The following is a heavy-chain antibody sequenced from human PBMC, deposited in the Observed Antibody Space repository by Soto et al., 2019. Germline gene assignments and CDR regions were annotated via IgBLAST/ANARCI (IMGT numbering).Heavy chain of an antibody. CDR3: ARRGDYYDSRGDAFDT. J-gene: IGHJ3*02. CDR2: INHSGST. Sequence: PSETQSLTCAVYGGSFSDYYWSWIRQPPGKGLEWIGEINHSGSTNYNPSLKSRITISVDTSKNQFSLKLSSVTAADTAVYYCARRGDYYDSRGDAFDTWGQGTMVTVSS. V-gene: IGHV4-34*01. D-gene: IGHD3-22*01. CDR1: GGSFSDYY.